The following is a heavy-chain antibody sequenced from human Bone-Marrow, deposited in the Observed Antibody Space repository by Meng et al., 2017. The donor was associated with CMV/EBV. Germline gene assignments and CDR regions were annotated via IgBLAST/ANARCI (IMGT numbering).Heavy chain of an antibody. Sequence: GSLRLSCSVSGDSITSSDNYWGWIRQPPGKGLEWIGTVYYSGSTFYNPSLKSRVIVSVDTSKSQFSLRLNSVTAADTAVYYCARTLRIIASTSTGYSYYGIDVWGRGTTVTVSS. CDR1: GDSITSSDNY. CDR3: ARTLRIIASTSTGYSYYGIDV. CDR2: VYYSGST. J-gene: IGHJ6*01. V-gene: IGHV4-39*07. D-gene: IGHD6-13*01.